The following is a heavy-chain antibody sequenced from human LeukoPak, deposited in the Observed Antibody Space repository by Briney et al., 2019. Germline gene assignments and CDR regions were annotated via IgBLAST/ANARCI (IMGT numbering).Heavy chain of an antibody. CDR1: GGTFSSYA. D-gene: IGHD6-19*01. CDR3: ASAGYSSGWYFDY. CDR2: IIPILGIA. V-gene: IGHV1-69*04. J-gene: IGHJ4*02. Sequence: SVKVSCKASGGTFSSYAISWVRQAPGQGLEWMGRIIPILGIANYAQKFQGRVTITADKSTSTAYMELSSLRSEDTAVYYCASAGYSSGWYFDYWGQGTLVTVSS.